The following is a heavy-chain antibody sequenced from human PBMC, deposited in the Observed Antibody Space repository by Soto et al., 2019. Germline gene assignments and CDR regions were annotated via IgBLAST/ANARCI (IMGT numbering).Heavy chain of an antibody. CDR1: GFTFSSYG. CDR2: IWFDGSNK. Sequence: QVQLVESGGGVVQPGRSLRLSCAASGFTFSSYGMHWVRQAPGKGLEWVAVIWFDGSNKFYADSVKGRFTISRDNSKNTVSLQMNGLRDEDSAAYSCATTGPYWGQGTLVTVS. J-gene: IGHJ4*02. V-gene: IGHV3-33*01. CDR3: ATTGPY.